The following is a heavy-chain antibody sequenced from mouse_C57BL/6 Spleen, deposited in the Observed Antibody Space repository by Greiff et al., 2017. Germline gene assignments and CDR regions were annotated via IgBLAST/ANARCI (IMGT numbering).Heavy chain of an antibody. CDR3: ATPPISTVVGVFDY. CDR2: IYPRSGNT. D-gene: IGHD1-1*01. Sequence: VKLQESGAELARPGASVKLSCKASGYTFTSYGISWVKQRTGQGLEWIGEIYPRSGNTYYNEKFKGKATLTADKSSSTAYMELRSLTSDDSAVYSCATPPISTVVGVFDYWGQGTTLTVSS. V-gene: IGHV1-81*01. J-gene: IGHJ2*01. CDR1: GYTFTSYG.